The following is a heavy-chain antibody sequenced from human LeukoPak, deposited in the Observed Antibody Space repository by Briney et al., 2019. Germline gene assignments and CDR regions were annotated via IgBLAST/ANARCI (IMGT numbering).Heavy chain of an antibody. D-gene: IGHD3-22*01. CDR1: GFTFSDYY. J-gene: IGHJ4*02. CDR2: ISSSGSTI. Sequence: GGSLRLSCAASGFTFSDYYMSWIRQAPGKGLEWVSYISSSGSTIYYADTVKGRFTISRDNAKNSLYLQLKSLRVEDTAVYYCAREHGRSGYFDYWGQGALVSVSS. V-gene: IGHV3-11*04. CDR3: AREHGRSGYFDY.